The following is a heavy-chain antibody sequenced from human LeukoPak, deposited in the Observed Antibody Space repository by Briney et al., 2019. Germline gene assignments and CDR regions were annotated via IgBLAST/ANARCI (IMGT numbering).Heavy chain of an antibody. D-gene: IGHD3-10*01. Sequence: GGSLRLSCAASGLTFSSYGMSWVRQAPGKGLEWASAISGSGGSTYYADSVKGRFTISRDNSKNTLYLQMNSLRAEDTAVYYCVRYRGLGRGFDPWGQGTLVTVSS. J-gene: IGHJ5*02. CDR3: VRYRGLGRGFDP. CDR1: GLTFSSYG. CDR2: ISGSGGST. V-gene: IGHV3-23*01.